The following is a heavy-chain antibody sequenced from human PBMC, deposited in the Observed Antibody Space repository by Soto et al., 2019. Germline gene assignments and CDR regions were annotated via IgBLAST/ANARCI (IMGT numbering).Heavy chain of an antibody. CDR1: GFTFSSYA. J-gene: IGHJ1*01. CDR2: ISNDGMNT. D-gene: IGHD1-1*01. CDR3: AKGLRFMEH. Sequence: QVHLVESGGGVVQPGRSLRLSCVASGFTFSSYALHWVRQAPGKGLEWVALISNDGMNTFYADSVKGRMTVCRDKAEKTMYLQMNSLTAEDTAVYYCAKGLRFMEHWGQGTVVTVSS. V-gene: IGHV3-30-3*02.